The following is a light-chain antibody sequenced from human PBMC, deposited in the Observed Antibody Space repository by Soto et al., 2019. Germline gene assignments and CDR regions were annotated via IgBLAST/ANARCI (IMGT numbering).Light chain of an antibody. J-gene: IGKJ1*01. CDR1: QSVSSSY. Sequence: VFTQSPGTLSLSPGERATLSCRASQSVSSSYLAWYQQKPGQAPRLLIYGASSRATGIPDRFSGSGSGTDFTLTISRLEPEDFAVYYCQQYGSSPPWTFGQGTKVDIK. V-gene: IGKV3-20*01. CDR2: GAS. CDR3: QQYGSSPPWT.